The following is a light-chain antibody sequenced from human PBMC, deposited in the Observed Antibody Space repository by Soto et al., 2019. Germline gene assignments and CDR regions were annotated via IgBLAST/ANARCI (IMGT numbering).Light chain of an antibody. J-gene: IGKJ5*01. V-gene: IGKV1-39*01. CDR1: QDIAIY. CDR2: TAS. Sequence: IQLTQSPPSLSASVGDRVTITCRASQDIAIYLAWYQQKPGEAPNLLIHTASTLHGGVPSRFSGSGSGTDFTLTISSLQPEDFATYYCQQSFTTPSFGQGTRLEIK. CDR3: QQSFTTPS.